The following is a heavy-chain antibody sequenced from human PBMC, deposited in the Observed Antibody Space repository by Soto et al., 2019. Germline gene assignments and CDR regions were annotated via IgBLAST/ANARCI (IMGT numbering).Heavy chain of an antibody. Sequence: GGSLRLSCKGSGYSFTSYWIGWVRQMPGKGLEWMGIIYPGDSDTRYSPSFQGQVTISADKSISTAYLQWSSLKASDTAMYYCARPSDYYGSGVANWGQGTMVTVSS. J-gene: IGHJ3*01. CDR2: IYPGDSDT. D-gene: IGHD3-10*01. CDR1: GYSFTSYW. CDR3: ARPSDYYGSGVAN. V-gene: IGHV5-51*01.